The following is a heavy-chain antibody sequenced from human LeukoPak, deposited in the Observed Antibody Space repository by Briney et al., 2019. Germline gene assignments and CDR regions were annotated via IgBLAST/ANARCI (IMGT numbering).Heavy chain of an antibody. Sequence: GASVKVSCKASGYTFTSYDINWVRQATGQGLEWMGIINPSGGSTSYAQKFQGRVTMTRDTSTSTVYMELSSLRSEDTAVYYCARDLIETNTAMVIFDYWGQGTLVTVSS. CDR2: INPSGGST. CDR1: GYTFTSYD. D-gene: IGHD5-18*01. CDR3: ARDLIETNTAMVIFDY. V-gene: IGHV1-46*01. J-gene: IGHJ4*02.